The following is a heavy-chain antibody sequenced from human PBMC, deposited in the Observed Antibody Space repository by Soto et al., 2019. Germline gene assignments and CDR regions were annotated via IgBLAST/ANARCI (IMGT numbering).Heavy chain of an antibody. CDR2: ISYSGST. D-gene: IGHD3-16*01. CDR3: ARADPDASVGY. J-gene: IGHJ4*02. V-gene: IGHV4-59*11. CDR1: GVSMSSHY. Sequence: LSLTCTVSGVSMSSHYWTWLRQPPGKGLEWIGYISYSGSTYYNPSLKSRVTISADTSRNQFSLKLSSVIAADTATYYCARADPDASVGYWGQGTLVTVSS.